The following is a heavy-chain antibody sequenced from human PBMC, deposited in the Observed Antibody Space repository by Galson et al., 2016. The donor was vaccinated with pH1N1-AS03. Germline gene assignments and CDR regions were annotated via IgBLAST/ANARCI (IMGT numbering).Heavy chain of an antibody. D-gene: IGHD5-24*01. CDR2: IYPGDSDT. Sequence: QSGAEVKKPGESLKISCKTSGYIFTSYWVAWVRHMPGKGLEWMGIIYPGDSDTRYSPSFQGQVTISADRSIKTAYLQWSSLMASDTAIYYCARQVRDGYNDYFDYWGQGILVTVSS. CDR3: ARQVRDGYNDYFDY. CDR1: GYIFTSYW. J-gene: IGHJ4*02. V-gene: IGHV5-51*01.